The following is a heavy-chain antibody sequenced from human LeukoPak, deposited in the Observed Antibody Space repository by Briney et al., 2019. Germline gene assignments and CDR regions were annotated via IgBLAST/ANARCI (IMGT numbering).Heavy chain of an antibody. CDR1: GFTFSSYS. V-gene: IGHV3-21*01. J-gene: IGHJ4*02. D-gene: IGHD4-23*01. CDR3: ARDPDHYYGGKGLFDY. Sequence: GGSLRLSCAASGFTFSSYSMNWVRQAPGKGLEWVSSISSSSSYIYYADSVKGRFTISRDNAKNSLYLQMNSLRAEDTAVYYCARDPDHYYGGKGLFDYWGQGTLVTVSS. CDR2: ISSSSSYI.